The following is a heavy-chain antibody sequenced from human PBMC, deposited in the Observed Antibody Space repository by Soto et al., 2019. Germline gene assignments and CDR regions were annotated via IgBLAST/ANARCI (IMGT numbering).Heavy chain of an antibody. V-gene: IGHV3-74*01. Sequence: EVQLVESGGGLVQPGESLTLSCAASGFTFSSYWMHWVRQAPGKGLVWVSRIKSDGSGTYYADSVKGRLTISRDNARNTLYLQMNSLRVEDTAVYFCARGDGDHYAGNGYLGRHWGQGTLVTVSS. D-gene: IGHD5-18*01. CDR2: IKSDGSGT. CDR3: ARGDGDHYAGNGYLGRH. J-gene: IGHJ4*02. CDR1: GFTFSSYW.